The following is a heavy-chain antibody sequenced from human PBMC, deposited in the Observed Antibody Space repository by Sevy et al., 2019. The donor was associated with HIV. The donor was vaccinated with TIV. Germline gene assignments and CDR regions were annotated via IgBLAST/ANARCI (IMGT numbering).Heavy chain of an antibody. J-gene: IGHJ4*02. V-gene: IGHV3-11*04. Sequence: GGSLRLSCAASGFTFSDYYMSWIRQAPGKGLEWVSYISSSGSTIYYADSVKGRFTISRENAKNSLYLQMNSLRAEDTAVYYCARSLNDRGGVTIFDILFDYWGQGTLVTVSS. CDR2: ISSSGSTI. CDR3: ARSLNDRGGVTIFDILFDY. CDR1: GFTFSDYY. D-gene: IGHD3-3*01.